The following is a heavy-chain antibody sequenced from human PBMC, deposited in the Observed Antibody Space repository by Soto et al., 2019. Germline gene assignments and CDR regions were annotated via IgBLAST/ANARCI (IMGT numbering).Heavy chain of an antibody. CDR2: IRHSGST. V-gene: IGHV4-34*01. CDR3: ARGERLLLLFRTNRVDP. J-gene: IGHJ5*02. D-gene: IGHD3-10*01. CDR1: GGSLSGYS. Sequence: LSLTCAVYGGSLSGYSWSWIRQPPGKGLEWIGEIRHSGSTNYNPTLKSRVTISIDMSKNQFSLKVSSVTAADTAVYYCARGERLLLLFRTNRVDPWGQGTRVTVSS.